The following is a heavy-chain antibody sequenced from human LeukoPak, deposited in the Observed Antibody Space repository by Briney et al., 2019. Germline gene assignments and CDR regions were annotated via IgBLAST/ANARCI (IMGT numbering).Heavy chain of an antibody. J-gene: IGHJ4*02. CDR1: GGSFSGYY. CDR2: INHSGST. D-gene: IGHD3-10*02. V-gene: IGHV4-34*01. CDR3: AGSLLLFGEVFCHP. Sequence: SETLSLTCAVYGGSFSGYYWSWIRQPPGKGLEWLGEINHSGSTNYNPSLKSRVTISVDTSKNQFSLKLSSVTAADTAVYYCAGSLLLFGEVFCHPRVQGTLAADSS.